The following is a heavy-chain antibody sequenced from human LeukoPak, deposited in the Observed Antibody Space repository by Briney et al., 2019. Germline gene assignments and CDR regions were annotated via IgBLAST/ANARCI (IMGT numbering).Heavy chain of an antibody. CDR1: GFTFSSYS. D-gene: IGHD6-13*01. CDR3: ARDEGIAAAGIDY. J-gene: IGHJ4*02. V-gene: IGHV3-21*01. Sequence: GGSLRLSCAASGFTFSSYSMNWVRQAPGKGLEWVSSISSSSSYIYYADSVKGRFTISRDNAKNSLYLQMNSLRAEDTAVYYCARDEGIAAAGIDYWGQGTLVTVSS. CDR2: ISSSSSYI.